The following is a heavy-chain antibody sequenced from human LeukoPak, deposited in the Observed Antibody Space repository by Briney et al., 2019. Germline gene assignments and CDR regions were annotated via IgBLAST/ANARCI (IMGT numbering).Heavy chain of an antibody. CDR1: GYSISSGYY. Sequence: SETLSLTCTVSGYSISSGYYWGWIRQPPGKGLEGIGTIYHSGSTYYNPSLKSRVTISVDTSKNQFSLKLSSVTAADTAVYYCARVGITIFGVDWYYFDYWGQGTLVTVSS. D-gene: IGHD3-3*01. CDR3: ARVGITIFGVDWYYFDY. J-gene: IGHJ4*02. CDR2: IYHSGST. V-gene: IGHV4-38-2*02.